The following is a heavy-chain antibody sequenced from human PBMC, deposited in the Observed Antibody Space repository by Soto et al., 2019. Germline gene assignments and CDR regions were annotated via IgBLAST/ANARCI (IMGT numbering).Heavy chain of an antibody. V-gene: IGHV4-59*12. CDR2: IYFNGNT. CDR1: AASFSKYY. Sequence: SETLSLTCPVSAASFSKYYWTWIRQSPGKGRGWIGYIYFNGNTNYNPSLKRRVTMSIDTSKNQFSLILTSVTSADTAVYYCARGPLTYDLWSCPINGCMDVWGQGATVTVSS. J-gene: IGHJ6*02. CDR3: ARGPLTYDLWSCPINGCMDV. D-gene: IGHD3-3*01.